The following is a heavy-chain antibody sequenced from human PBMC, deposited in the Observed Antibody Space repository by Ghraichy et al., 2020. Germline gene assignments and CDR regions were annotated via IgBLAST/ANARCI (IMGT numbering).Heavy chain of an antibody. CDR1: GGSFSGYY. Sequence: SETLSLTCAVYGGSFSGYYWSWIRQPPGKGLEWIGEINHSGSTNYNPSLKSRVTISVDTSKNQFSLKLSSVTAADTAVYYCAKVGEYYDILTGYPRDYYYGMDVWGQGTTVTVSS. D-gene: IGHD3-9*01. J-gene: IGHJ6*02. CDR2: INHSGST. V-gene: IGHV4-34*01. CDR3: AKVGEYYDILTGYPRDYYYGMDV.